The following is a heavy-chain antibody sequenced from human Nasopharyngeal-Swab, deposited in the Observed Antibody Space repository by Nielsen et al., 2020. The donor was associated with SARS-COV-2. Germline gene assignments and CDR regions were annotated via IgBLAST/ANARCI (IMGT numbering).Heavy chain of an antibody. D-gene: IGHD2-2*01. CDR3: AKVKRPIVVVPAATDY. V-gene: IGHV3-23*01. CDR1: GFTFSSYA. CDR2: ISGSGGST. J-gene: IGHJ4*02. Sequence: GGSLRLSCAASGFTFSSYAMSWVRQAPGKGLEWVSAISGSGGSTYYADSVKGRFTISRDNSKNTLYLQMNSLRAEDTAVYYCAKVKRPIVVVPAATDYWGRGTLVTVSS.